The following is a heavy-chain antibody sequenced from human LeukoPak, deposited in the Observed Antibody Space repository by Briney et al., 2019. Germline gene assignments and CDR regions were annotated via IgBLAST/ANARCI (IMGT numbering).Heavy chain of an antibody. CDR2: INSDGSST. V-gene: IGHV3-74*01. Sequence: PGGSLRLSCAASGFTFSSYSMNWVRQAPGKGLVWVSRINSDGSSTSYADSVKGRFTISRDNAKNTLYLQMNSLRAEDTAVYYCARGTYGNIVVVPAAYYYYYMDVWGKGTTVTVSS. J-gene: IGHJ6*03. D-gene: IGHD2-2*01. CDR1: GFTFSSYS. CDR3: ARGTYGNIVVVPAAYYYYYMDV.